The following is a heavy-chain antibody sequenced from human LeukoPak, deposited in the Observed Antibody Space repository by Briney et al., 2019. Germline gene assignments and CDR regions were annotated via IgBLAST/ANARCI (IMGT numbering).Heavy chain of an antibody. CDR3: ASGTVGNYALDY. D-gene: IGHD1-7*01. Sequence: GGSLRLSCAASGLTFSRYDMNWVRQAPGKGLEWVSSIGTSSNNIYYTDSVKGRFTISRDNAKNSLYLQVDSLRVEDTAVYFCASGTVGNYALDYWGQGTLVTVSS. CDR2: IGTSSNNI. J-gene: IGHJ4*02. V-gene: IGHV3-21*01. CDR1: GLTFSRYD.